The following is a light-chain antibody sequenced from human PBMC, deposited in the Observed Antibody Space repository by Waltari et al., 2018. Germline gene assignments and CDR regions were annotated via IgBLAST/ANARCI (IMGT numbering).Light chain of an antibody. CDR2: ENT. CDR3: GTWDSSLSGAV. J-gene: IGLJ7*01. CDR1: IPNIGQKF. V-gene: IGLV1-51*02. Sequence: QSVLTQPPSASAAPGQRVPIPRSAGIPNIGQKFVSWYRQFPGTAPKLLIYENTERPSGIPGRFSGSKSGTSATLDITGLQAGDEADYYCGTWDSSLSGAVFGGGTHLTVL.